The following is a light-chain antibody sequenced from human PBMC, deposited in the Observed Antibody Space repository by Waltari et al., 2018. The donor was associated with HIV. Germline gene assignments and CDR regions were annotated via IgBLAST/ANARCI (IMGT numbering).Light chain of an antibody. Sequence: SYEFTQPPSVSASPGQTARITCSGDALPKQYVSWYQQRPGPAPVLVIYKDHERPSGIPGRWPGSSAGRTVTLPSSGGQAEDEADYYCQSVESSGSRVFGGGTKLTVL. CDR2: KDH. CDR3: QSVESSGSRV. CDR1: ALPKQY. J-gene: IGLJ3*02. V-gene: IGLV3-25*03.